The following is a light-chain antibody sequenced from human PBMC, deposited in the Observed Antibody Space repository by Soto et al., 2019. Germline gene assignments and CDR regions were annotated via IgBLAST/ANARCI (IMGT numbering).Light chain of an antibody. CDR2: EVS. Sequence: QSALTQPPSASGSPGQSVTISCTGTSSDVGAYKYVSWYEQYPGKARKLMIYEVSKRPSGVPDRVSGSKSGNTASLTVSGLKAEDEADYYCTSYVGSNIWVFGGGSKLTVL. V-gene: IGLV2-8*01. CDR3: TSYVGSNIWV. CDR1: SSDVGAYKY. J-gene: IGLJ3*02.